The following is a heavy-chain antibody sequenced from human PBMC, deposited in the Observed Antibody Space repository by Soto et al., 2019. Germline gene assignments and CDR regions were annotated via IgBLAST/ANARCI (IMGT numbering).Heavy chain of an antibody. J-gene: IGHJ4*02. CDR2: INPNSGGT. V-gene: IGHV1-2*04. CDR3: ARGLEYSSSYYFDY. Sequence: ASVQVSCKASGYTFTGYYMHWVRQAPGQGLEWMGWINPNSGGTNYAQKFQGWVTMTRDTSISTAYMELSRLRSDDTAVYYCARGLEYSSSYYFDYWGQGTLVTVSS. CDR1: GYTFTGYY. D-gene: IGHD6-6*01.